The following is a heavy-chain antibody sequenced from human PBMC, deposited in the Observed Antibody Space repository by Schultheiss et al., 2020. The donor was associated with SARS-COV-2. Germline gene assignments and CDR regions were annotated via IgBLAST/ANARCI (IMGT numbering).Heavy chain of an antibody. CDR1: GGTFSSYA. D-gene: IGHD3-9*01. J-gene: IGHJ4*02. V-gene: IGHV1-2*02. CDR2: INPNSGGT. CDR3: ARGYYDILTGYYVTETGFDY. Sequence: ASVKVSCKASGGTFSSYAISWVRQAPGQGLEWMGWINPNSGGTNYAQKFQGRVTLTRDTSISTAYMELSSLRSEDTAVYYCARGYYDILTGYYVTETGFDYWGQGTLVTVSS.